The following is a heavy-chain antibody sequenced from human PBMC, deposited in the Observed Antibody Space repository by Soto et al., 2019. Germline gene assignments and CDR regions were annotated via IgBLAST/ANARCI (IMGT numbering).Heavy chain of an antibody. Sequence: GASVKVSCKASGYTFTGYYMHWVRQAPGQGLEWMGWINPNSGGTNYAQKFQGRVTMTRDTSISTAYMELSRLRSDDTAVYYCALTSTRGGTRLPMDVWGQGTTVTVSS. CDR1: GYTFTGYY. CDR3: ALTSTRGGTRLPMDV. V-gene: IGHV1-2*02. D-gene: IGHD2-2*01. J-gene: IGHJ6*02. CDR2: INPNSGGT.